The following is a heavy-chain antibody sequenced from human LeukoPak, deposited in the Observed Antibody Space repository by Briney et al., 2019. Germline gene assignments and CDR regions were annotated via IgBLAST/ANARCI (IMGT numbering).Heavy chain of an antibody. D-gene: IGHD3-10*01. CDR3: SRRWVGAYL. Sequence: GGSLIFSCAASGFTISNAWMSWLRKSPGKGQEWVGRIKSTTDGGTTDYAAPVKSRFTISRDDSKNTLYPQMNTLNTDDTAVYYCSRRWVGAYLWGQGTLVTVS. J-gene: IGHJ5*02. CDR1: GFTISNAW. V-gene: IGHV3-15*01. CDR2: IKSTTDGGTT.